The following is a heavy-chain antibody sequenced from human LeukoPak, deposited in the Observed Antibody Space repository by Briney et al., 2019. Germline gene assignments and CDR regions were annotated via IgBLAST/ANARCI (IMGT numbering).Heavy chain of an antibody. J-gene: IGHJ4*02. V-gene: IGHV3-15*01. CDR1: GSTFTTAW. Sequence: GGSLRLSCVAPGSTFTTAWMSWVRQAPGKGLEWVARIKSRPDGGAADYAAPVEGRFAISRDDSKDTLYLQVNSLKTEDTAVYFCTRGGSAFDHWGQGALVTVSS. D-gene: IGHD2-15*01. CDR2: IKSRPDGGAA. CDR3: TRGGSAFDH.